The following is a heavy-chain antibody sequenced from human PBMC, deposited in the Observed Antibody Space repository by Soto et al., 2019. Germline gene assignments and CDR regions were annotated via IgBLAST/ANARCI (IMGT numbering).Heavy chain of an antibody. CDR1: GGSFSGYY. V-gene: IGHV4-34*01. J-gene: IGHJ4*02. CDR3: ARGPMSDWPLCSH. Sequence: QVQVKQWGAGVLKPSETLSLTCGVYGGSFSGYYWTWLRQPPGKGLEWIGEISHSGSTDYNPSLWGRVTISIDASTNQLSLNLNSVTAADTAVYYCARGPMSDWPLCSHWGQGILVTVSS. D-gene: IGHD3-10*02. CDR2: ISHSGST.